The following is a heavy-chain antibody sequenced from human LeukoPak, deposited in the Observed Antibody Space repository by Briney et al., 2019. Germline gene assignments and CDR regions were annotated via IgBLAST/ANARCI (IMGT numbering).Heavy chain of an antibody. CDR2: IYTSGST. V-gene: IGHV4-4*07. J-gene: IGHJ4*02. D-gene: IGHD6-13*01. CDR1: GDSISKFY. CDR3: ARDVVAAPGTWDY. Sequence: SETLSLTCTVSGDSISKFYWSWIRQPAGKGLEWLGRIYTSGSTNYNPSLKGRVTMSVDTSKNQFSLKLSSVTAADTAVYYCARDVVAAPGTWDYWGQGTLVTVSS.